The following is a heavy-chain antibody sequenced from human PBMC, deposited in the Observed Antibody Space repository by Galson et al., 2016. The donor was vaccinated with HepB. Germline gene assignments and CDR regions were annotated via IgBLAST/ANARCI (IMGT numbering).Heavy chain of an antibody. CDR3: ARVVGRGIAAPDTGLSPWFAP. CDR2: IRNKAYRGTT. D-gene: IGHD6-25*01. CDR1: GFTFGDYA. V-gene: IGHV3-49*03. Sequence: SLRLSCAASGFTFGDYAMSWFRQAPGKGLEWVGFIRNKAYRGTTEYAASVKGRFTISRDDSKSIAYLQMNSLKTEDTAVYSCARVVGRGIAAPDTGLSPWFAPWGQGTLVSVSA. J-gene: IGHJ5*02.